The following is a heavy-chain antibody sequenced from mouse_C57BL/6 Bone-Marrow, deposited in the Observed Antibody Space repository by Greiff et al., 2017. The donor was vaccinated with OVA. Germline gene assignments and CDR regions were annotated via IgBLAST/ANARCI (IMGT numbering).Heavy chain of an antibody. V-gene: IGHV5-4*01. D-gene: IGHD1-1*01. Sequence: EVMLVESGGGLVKPGGSLKLSCAASGFTFSSYAMSWVRQTPEKRLEWVATISDGGSYTYYPDNVKGRFTISRDNAKNNLYLQMSHLKSEDTAMYYCAREDTTVVAIDYWGQGTTLTVSS. CDR1: GFTFSSYA. CDR3: AREDTTVVAIDY. J-gene: IGHJ2*01. CDR2: ISDGGSYT.